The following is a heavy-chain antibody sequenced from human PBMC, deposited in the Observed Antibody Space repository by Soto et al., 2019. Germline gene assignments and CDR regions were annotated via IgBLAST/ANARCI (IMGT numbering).Heavy chain of an antibody. V-gene: IGHV4-30-2*01. CDR1: GGSISSGGYS. CDR3: ARAHGSGWGAFDI. CDR2: IYHSGST. D-gene: IGHD3-10*01. Sequence: QLQLQESGSGLVKPSQTLSLTCAVSGGSISSGGYSWSWIRQPPGKGLEWIGYIYHSGSTYYNPSLKSRVTISVDRSKNQFSLKLSSVTAADTPVYYCARAHGSGWGAFDIWGQGTMVTVSS. J-gene: IGHJ3*02.